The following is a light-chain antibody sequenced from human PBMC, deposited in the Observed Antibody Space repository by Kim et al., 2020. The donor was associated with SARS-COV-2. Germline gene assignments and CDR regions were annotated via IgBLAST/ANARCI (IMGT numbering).Light chain of an antibody. CDR3: QHRKTWPVT. J-gene: IGKJ4*01. CDR1: QNVNNY. Sequence: SPGERATLACRARQNVNNYLAWYQQKPGQAPRLLLYDVSNRATGIPARFSGSGSGTDFTLTISSLEPEDFAVYYCQHRKTWPVTFGGGTKVDIK. V-gene: IGKV3-11*01. CDR2: DVS.